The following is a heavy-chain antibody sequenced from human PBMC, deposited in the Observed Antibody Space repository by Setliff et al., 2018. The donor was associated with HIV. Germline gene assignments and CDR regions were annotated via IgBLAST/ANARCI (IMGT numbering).Heavy chain of an antibody. CDR2: ISSSSSTI. CDR3: VRVISGGAFDI. D-gene: IGHD2-21*01. Sequence: PGGSLRLSCAASGFAFSFYAMNWVRQAPGKGLEWVSYISSSSSTIYYADSVKGRFTISRDNSKNTLYLQMNSLRAEDTAVYYCVRVISGGAFDIRGQGTKVTVSS. J-gene: IGHJ3*02. V-gene: IGHV3-48*01. CDR1: GFAFSFYA.